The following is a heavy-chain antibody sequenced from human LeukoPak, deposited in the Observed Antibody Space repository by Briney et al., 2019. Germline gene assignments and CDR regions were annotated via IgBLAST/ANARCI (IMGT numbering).Heavy chain of an antibody. CDR1: GFTFSSYA. Sequence: GRSLRLSCAASGFTFSSYAMHWVRQAPGKGLEWVAVISYDGSNKYYADSVKGRFTISRDNSKNTLYLQMNSLRAEDTAVYYCARDLGDYVFDYWGQGTLVTVSS. D-gene: IGHD4-17*01. J-gene: IGHJ4*02. CDR2: ISYDGSNK. CDR3: ARDLGDYVFDY. V-gene: IGHV3-30-3*01.